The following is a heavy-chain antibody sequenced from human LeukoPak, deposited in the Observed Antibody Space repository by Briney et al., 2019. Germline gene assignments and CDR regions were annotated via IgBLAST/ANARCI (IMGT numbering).Heavy chain of an antibody. J-gene: IGHJ3*02. Sequence: SETLSLTCTVSGASFSSSSYYWPWIRRPPGKGLEWIGSFYYDGTTYYNPSLKSRATVFVDTSKNQFSLRLTSASAADTAAYYCARRAHYGMPIWGRGTLVTVSS. CDR3: ARRAHYGMPI. D-gene: IGHD2-2*01. V-gene: IGHV4-39*01. CDR1: GASFSSSSYY. CDR2: FYYDGTT.